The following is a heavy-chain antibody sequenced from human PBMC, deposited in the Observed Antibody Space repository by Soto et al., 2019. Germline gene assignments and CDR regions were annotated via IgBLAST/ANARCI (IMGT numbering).Heavy chain of an antibody. CDR3: ARLLAPYDILTGYYNQTPNPLGYYYYGMDV. Sequence: PGESLKISCKHSGFNFPTFWIAWVRQMPGKGLEWMGTIYPDDSDTRYSPSFQGQVTISADKSIQTAYLQWGSLKASDSALYYCARLLAPYDILTGYYNQTPNPLGYYYYGMDVWGQGTTVTVSS. D-gene: IGHD3-9*01. J-gene: IGHJ6*02. V-gene: IGHV5-51*01. CDR1: GFNFPTFW. CDR2: IYPDDSDT.